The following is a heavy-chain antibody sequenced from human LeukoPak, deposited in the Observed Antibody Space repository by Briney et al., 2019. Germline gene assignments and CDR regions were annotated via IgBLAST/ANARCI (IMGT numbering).Heavy chain of an antibody. CDR2: INHSGST. D-gene: IGHD2-15*01. V-gene: IGHV4-34*01. J-gene: IGHJ6*03. CDR1: GGSFSGYY. Sequence: SETLSLSCAVYGGSFSGYYWSWIRQPPGKGLEWIGEINHSGSTNYNPSLKSRVTISADTSKNQFSLKLSSVTAADTAVYYCARGGRYGRPKNYYYYMDVWGKGTTVTVSS. CDR3: ARGGRYGRPKNYYYYMDV.